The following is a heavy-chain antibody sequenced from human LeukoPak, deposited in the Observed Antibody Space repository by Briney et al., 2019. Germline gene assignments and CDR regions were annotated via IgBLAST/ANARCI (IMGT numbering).Heavy chain of an antibody. D-gene: IGHD6-19*01. CDR1: GFTFSGYI. CDR3: ARDQWLDF. J-gene: IGHJ4*02. V-gene: IGHV3-48*01. Sequence: GGSLRLPCAASGFTFSGYIMNWVRQAPGKGLEWVSFIGTSGNTIYYADSVKGRFTVSRDNAKNSLYLQMNSPRAEDTAVYYCARDQWLDFWGQGTLVTVSS. CDR2: IGTSGNTI.